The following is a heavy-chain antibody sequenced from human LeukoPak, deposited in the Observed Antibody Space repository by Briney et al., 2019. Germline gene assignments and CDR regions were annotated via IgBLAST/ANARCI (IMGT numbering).Heavy chain of an antibody. D-gene: IGHD6-19*01. CDR3: ARFIAVAKNWFDP. J-gene: IGHJ5*02. CDR1: GGSISSYY. CDR2: IYHSGST. V-gene: IGHV4-59*08. Sequence: PSETLSLTCTVPGGSISSYYWSWIRQPPGKGLEWIGSIYHSGSTYYNPSLKSRVTISVDTSKNQFSLKLSSVAAADTAVYYCARFIAVAKNWFDPWGQGTLVTVSS.